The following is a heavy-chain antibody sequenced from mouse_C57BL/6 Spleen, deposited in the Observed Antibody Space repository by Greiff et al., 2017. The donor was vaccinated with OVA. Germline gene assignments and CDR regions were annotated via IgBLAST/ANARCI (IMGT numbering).Heavy chain of an antibody. CDR2: IRNKANNHAT. J-gene: IGHJ1*03. Sequence: EVKLMESGGGLAQPGGSMKLSCAASGFTFSDAWMDWVRQSPEKGLEWVAEIRNKANNHATYYAESVKGRFTISRDDSKSSVYLQMNSLRAEDTGIYYCTRRTGDWYFDVWGTGTTVTVSS. CDR1: GFTFSDAW. V-gene: IGHV6-6*01. D-gene: IGHD4-1*01. CDR3: TRRTGDWYFDV.